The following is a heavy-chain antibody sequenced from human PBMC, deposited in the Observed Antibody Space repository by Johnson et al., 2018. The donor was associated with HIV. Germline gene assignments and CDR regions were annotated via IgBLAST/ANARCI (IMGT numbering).Heavy chain of an antibody. CDR3: ARPRPMIVVAKGAFDI. CDR1: GFTFSDAW. D-gene: IGHD3-22*01. J-gene: IGHJ3*02. Sequence: VQLVESGGGLVQPGGSLRLSCAASGFTFSDAWMGWVRQAPGKGLEWVGRIKSKSDGGTTDYAAPVEGRFIISRDDAKHTLYLQMNSLRAEDTAVYYCARPRPMIVVAKGAFDIWGQGTMVTVSS. V-gene: IGHV3-15*01. CDR2: IKSKSDGGTT.